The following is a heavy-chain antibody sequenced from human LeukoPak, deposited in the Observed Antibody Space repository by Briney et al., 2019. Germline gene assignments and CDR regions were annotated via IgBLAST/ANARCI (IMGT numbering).Heavy chain of an antibody. J-gene: IGHJ6*03. V-gene: IGHV4-59*11. CDR3: ARDDYMDV. CDR1: GGSISSHY. Sequence: SETLSLTCTVSGGSISSHYWSWIRQPPGKGLEWIGYIYYSGSTNYNPSLKSRVTISVDTSKNQFSLKLSSVTAADTAVYYCARDDYMDVWGKGSTVTVCS. CDR2: IYYSGST.